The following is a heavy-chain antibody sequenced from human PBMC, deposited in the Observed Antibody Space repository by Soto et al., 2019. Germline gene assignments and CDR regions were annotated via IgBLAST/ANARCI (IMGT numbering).Heavy chain of an antibody. CDR2: VWYDGSDK. D-gene: IGHD3-10*01. CDR1: GFTFRNHG. Sequence: QVQLVESGGGVVQPGTSLRLSCAASGFTFRNHGMHWVRQAPGKGLEWVAVVWYDGSDKYYADSVKGRFTISRDNPKNTLYLQMNSLGVEDTAVDYCARDMASRRFEYWGHGIMVTVSS. CDR3: ARDMASRRFEY. J-gene: IGHJ4*01. V-gene: IGHV3-33*01.